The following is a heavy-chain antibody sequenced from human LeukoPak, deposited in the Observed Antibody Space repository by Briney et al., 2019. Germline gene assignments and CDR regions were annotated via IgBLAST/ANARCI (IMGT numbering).Heavy chain of an antibody. CDR3: ARGRMGDIVVVVAATFDY. V-gene: IGHV4-38-2*02. D-gene: IGHD2-15*01. CDR2: INHSGST. J-gene: IGHJ4*02. CDR1: GYSISSGYY. Sequence: SETLSLTCTVSGYSISSGYYWSWIRQPPGKGLEWIGEINHSGSTNYNPSLKSRVTISVDTSKNQFSLKLSSVTAADTAVYYCARGRMGDIVVVVAATFDYRDQGTLVTVSS.